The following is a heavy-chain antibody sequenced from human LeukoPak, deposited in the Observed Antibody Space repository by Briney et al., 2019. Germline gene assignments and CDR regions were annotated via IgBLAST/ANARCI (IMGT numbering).Heavy chain of an antibody. J-gene: IGHJ6*02. CDR1: GGSVSSYY. CDR2: IYTSGSA. CDR3: ARVVDYGSGTGMDV. V-gene: IGHV4-4*07. D-gene: IGHD3-10*01. Sequence: SETLSLTCTVSGGSVSSYYWSWIRQPAGKGLEWIGRIYTSGSANYNPSLKSRVTMSVDTSKNQFSLKLSSVTAADTAVYYCARVVDYGSGTGMDVWGQGTTVTVSS.